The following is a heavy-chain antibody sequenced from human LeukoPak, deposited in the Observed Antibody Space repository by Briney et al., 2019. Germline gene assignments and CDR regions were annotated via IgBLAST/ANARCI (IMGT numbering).Heavy chain of an antibody. CDR1: GFTFSSYS. CDR3: ARAASRDSNYYMDV. V-gene: IGHV3-21*01. Sequence: PGGSLRLSCAASGFTFSSYSMNRVRQAPGKGLEWVSSISSSSSYIYYADSVKGRFTISRDNAKNSLCLQMNSLRAEDTAVYYCARAASRDSNYYMDVWGKGTTVTVSS. D-gene: IGHD4-11*01. CDR2: ISSSSSYI. J-gene: IGHJ6*03.